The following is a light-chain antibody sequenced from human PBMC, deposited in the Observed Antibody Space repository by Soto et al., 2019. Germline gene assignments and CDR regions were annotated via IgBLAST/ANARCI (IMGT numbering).Light chain of an antibody. CDR2: DVN. J-gene: IGLJ1*01. Sequence: QSALTQPRSVSGSPGQSVTISCTGTSSDVGGYNYVSWYQQHPGKVPKLMIYDVNKRPSGVPDRFSGSKSGNTASLTISGLQADDEADYDCCSFAGPCYVFGTGTKLTVL. V-gene: IGLV2-11*01. CDR3: CSFAGPCYV. CDR1: SSDVGGYNY.